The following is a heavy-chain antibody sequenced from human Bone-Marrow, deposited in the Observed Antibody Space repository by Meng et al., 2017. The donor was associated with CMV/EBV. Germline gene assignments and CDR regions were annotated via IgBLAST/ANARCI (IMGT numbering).Heavy chain of an antibody. CDR3: ARDDSSGYNWFDP. J-gene: IGHJ5*02. Sequence: KASGYTFTGYYMHWVRQAPGQGLECMGWINPNSGGTNYAQKFQGRVTMTRDTSISTAYMELSRLRSDDTAVYYCARDDSSGYNWFDPWGQGTLVTVSS. V-gene: IGHV1-2*02. CDR1: GYTFTGYY. CDR2: INPNSGGT. D-gene: IGHD3-22*01.